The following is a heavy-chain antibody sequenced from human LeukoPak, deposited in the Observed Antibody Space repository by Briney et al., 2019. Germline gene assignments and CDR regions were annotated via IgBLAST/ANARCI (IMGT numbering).Heavy chain of an antibody. Sequence: ASVKVSCKASGYTFTSYYMHWVRQAPGQGLEWMGIINPSGGSTSYAQKFQGRVTMTRDTSTSTVYMELSSLRSEDTAVYYCARDTAILPGNEYFDYWGQGTLVTASS. D-gene: IGHD3-10*01. J-gene: IGHJ4*02. CDR2: INPSGGST. CDR1: GYTFTSYY. CDR3: ARDTAILPGNEYFDY. V-gene: IGHV1-46*01.